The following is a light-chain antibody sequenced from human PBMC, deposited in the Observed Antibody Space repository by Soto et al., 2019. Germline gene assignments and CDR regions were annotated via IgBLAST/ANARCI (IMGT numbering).Light chain of an antibody. J-gene: IGKJ4*01. Sequence: EVVLTQSPGTLSLARGERATLSCRASQSVTSSYLAWYQQKPGQAPRLLIYGASSRATGIPDRFSGSGSGTDFILTISRLEPEDFAVYYCQQYGSSPVTFGGGTKVAIK. CDR1: QSVTSSY. CDR3: QQYGSSPVT. V-gene: IGKV3-20*01. CDR2: GAS.